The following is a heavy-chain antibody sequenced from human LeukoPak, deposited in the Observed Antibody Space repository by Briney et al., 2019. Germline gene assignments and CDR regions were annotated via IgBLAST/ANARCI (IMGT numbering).Heavy chain of an antibody. D-gene: IGHD3-10*01. CDR2: INAGNGNT. J-gene: IGHJ4*02. Sequence: ASVKVSCKASGYTFTSYAMHWVRQAPGQRLEWMGWINAGNGNTKYSQKFQGRVTITRDTSASTAYMELSSLRSEDTAVYYCARGPYYYGSGSHFDYWGQGTLVTVSS. CDR3: ARGPYYYGSGSHFDY. CDR1: GYTFTSYA. V-gene: IGHV1-3*01.